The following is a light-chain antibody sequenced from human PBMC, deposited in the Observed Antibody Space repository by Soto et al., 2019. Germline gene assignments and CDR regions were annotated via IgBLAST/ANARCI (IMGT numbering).Light chain of an antibody. CDR1: QSVSSN. J-gene: IGKJ1*01. V-gene: IGKV3-15*01. Sequence: CPASLSVSPGERATLSCRASQSVSSNLAWYQQKPGQAPRLLIYGASTRATGIPARFSGSGSGTEFTLTISSLQSEDFAVYYCQQYNNWPPGWTFGQGTKVDIK. CDR3: QQYNNWPPGWT. CDR2: GAS.